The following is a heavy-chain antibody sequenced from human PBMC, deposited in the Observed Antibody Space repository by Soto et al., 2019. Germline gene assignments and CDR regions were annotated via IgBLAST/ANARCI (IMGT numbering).Heavy chain of an antibody. CDR2: ISAYNGNT. J-gene: IGHJ6*02. CDR3: ARAYDILTGYFVDYYYGMDV. V-gene: IGHV1-18*01. CDR1: GYTFTSYG. D-gene: IGHD3-9*01. Sequence: ASVKVSCKASGYTFTSYGISWVRQAPGQGLEWMGWISAYNGNTNYAQKLQGRVTMTTDTSTSTAYMELSSLRSEDTAVYYCARAYDILTGYFVDYYYGMDVWGQGTTVTVSS.